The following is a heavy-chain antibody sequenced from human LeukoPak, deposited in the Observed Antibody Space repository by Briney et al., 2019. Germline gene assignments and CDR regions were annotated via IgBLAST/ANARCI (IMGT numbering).Heavy chain of an antibody. CDR3: ARSLSGSYDFWSGFGASWFDP. D-gene: IGHD3-3*01. V-gene: IGHV4-59*01. Sequence: SETLSLTRTVSGGAIISYYWSWIRQPPGKGLEWIGYIYYSGSTNYNPSLKSRVTISVDTSKNQFSLKLSSVTAADTAVYYCARSLSGSYDFWSGFGASWFDPWGQGTLVTVSS. J-gene: IGHJ5*02. CDR2: IYYSGST. CDR1: GGAIISYY.